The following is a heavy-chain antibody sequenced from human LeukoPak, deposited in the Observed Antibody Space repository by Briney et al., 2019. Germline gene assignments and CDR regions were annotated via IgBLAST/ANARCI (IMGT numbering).Heavy chain of an antibody. CDR3: ARASVLMGATMPVYFDY. CDR2: IIPIFGTA. J-gene: IGHJ4*02. D-gene: IGHD1-26*01. V-gene: IGHV1-69*05. Sequence: ASVTVSCKASGCTFSSYAFGWVRQAPGQGLEWMGGIIPIFGTANYAQKFQGRVRLTTDESTSTAYMELSSLRSEDTAVYYCARASVLMGATMPVYFDYWGQGTLVTVSS. CDR1: GCTFSSYA.